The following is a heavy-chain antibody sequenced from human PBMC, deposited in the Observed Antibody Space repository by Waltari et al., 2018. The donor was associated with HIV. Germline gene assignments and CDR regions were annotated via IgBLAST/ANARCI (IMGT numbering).Heavy chain of an antibody. J-gene: IGHJ6*02. CDR3: ARAGTVTLYYYYGMDV. CDR2: IYTSGST. Sequence: QVQLQESGPGLVKPSQTLSLTCTVPGGSISSGSYYWSWIRQPAGKGLEWIGRIYTSGSTNYNPSLKSRVTISVDTSKNQFSLKLSSVTAADTAVYYCARAGTVTLYYYYGMDVWGQGTTVTVSS. CDR1: GGSISSGSYY. V-gene: IGHV4-61*02. D-gene: IGHD4-4*01.